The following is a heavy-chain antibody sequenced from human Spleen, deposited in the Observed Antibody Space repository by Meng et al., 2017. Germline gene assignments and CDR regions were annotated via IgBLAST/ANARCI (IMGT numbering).Heavy chain of an antibody. V-gene: IGHV3-21*01. CDR2: ISSSSSCI. Sequence: GGSLRLSCAASGFTFSSYSMNWVRQAPGKGLEWVSSISSSSSCIYYADSVKGRFTISRDNAKNSLYLQMNSLRAEDTAVYYCAAEYSYGYYFDYWGQGTLVTVSS. CDR3: AAEYSYGYYFDY. J-gene: IGHJ4*02. CDR1: GFTFSSYS. D-gene: IGHD5-18*01.